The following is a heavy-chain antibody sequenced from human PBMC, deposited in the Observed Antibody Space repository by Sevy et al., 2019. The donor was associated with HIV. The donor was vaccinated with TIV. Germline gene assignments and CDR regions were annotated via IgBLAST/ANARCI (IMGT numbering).Heavy chain of an antibody. CDR3: AMSGSYFHYYYYYGMDV. CDR1: GGSISSSSYY. Sequence: SETLSLTCTVSGGSISSSSYYWGWIRQPPGKGLEWIGSIYYSGSTYYNPSLKSRVTISVDTSKNQFSLKLSSVTAAVTAVYYCAMSGSYFHYYYYYGMDVWGQGTTVTVSS. D-gene: IGHD3-10*01. CDR2: IYYSGST. J-gene: IGHJ6*02. V-gene: IGHV4-39*01.